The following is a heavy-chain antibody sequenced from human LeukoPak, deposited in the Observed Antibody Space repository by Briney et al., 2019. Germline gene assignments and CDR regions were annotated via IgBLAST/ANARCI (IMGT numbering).Heavy chain of an antibody. V-gene: IGHV4-59*01. CDR1: GGSISSYY. Sequence: SETLSLTCTVSGGSISSYYWSWIRQPPGKGLEWIGYIFYSGSTNYNPSLKSRVTISVDTSKNQFSLKLSSVTAADTAVYYCARVLASYSSSWTQFDYWGQGTLVTVSS. CDR2: IFYSGST. CDR3: ARVLASYSSSWTQFDY. J-gene: IGHJ4*02. D-gene: IGHD6-13*01.